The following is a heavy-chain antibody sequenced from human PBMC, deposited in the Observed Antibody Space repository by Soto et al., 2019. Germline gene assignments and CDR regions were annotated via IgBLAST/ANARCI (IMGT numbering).Heavy chain of an antibody. CDR1: GGSNSSYY. CDR3: AKIAAAGTYWFDP. V-gene: IGHV4-59*01. Sequence: SETLSLTCTVSGGSNSSYYWSWIRQPPGKGLEWIGYIYYSGSTNYNPSLKSRVTISVDTSKNQFSLKLSSVTAADTAVYYCAKIAAAGTYWFDPWGQGTLVTVSS. D-gene: IGHD6-13*01. CDR2: IYYSGST. J-gene: IGHJ5*02.